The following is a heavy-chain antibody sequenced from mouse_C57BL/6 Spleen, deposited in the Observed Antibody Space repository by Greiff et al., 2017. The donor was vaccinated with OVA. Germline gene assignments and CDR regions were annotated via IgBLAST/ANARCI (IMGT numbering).Heavy chain of an antibody. V-gene: IGHV1-64*01. CDR1: GYTFTSYW. D-gene: IGHD2-3*01. J-gene: IGHJ4*01. CDR3: ANSVDDGYYVGGAVDD. CDR2: IHPNSGST. Sequence: QVQLQQPGAELVKPGASVKLSCKASGYTFTSYWMHWVKQRPGQGLEWIGMIHPNSGSTNYNEKFKSKATLTVDKSSSTSYMQISSLTSEDSAVYYCANSVDDGYYVGGAVDDWGKGTSVTVSS.